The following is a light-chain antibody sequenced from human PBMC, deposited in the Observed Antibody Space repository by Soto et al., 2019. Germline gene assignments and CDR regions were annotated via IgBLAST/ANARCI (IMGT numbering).Light chain of an antibody. CDR1: STNIGSNT. CDR3: AAWDDSLNGGV. CDR2: SNN. Sequence: QSVLTQPPSASGTPGQRVTISCSGSSTNIGSNTVNWYQQLPGTAPKLLIYSNNQRPSGVPDRFSGSKSGTSASLAISGLQSEDDADYYCAAWDDSLNGGVFGGGTKLTVL. J-gene: IGLJ3*02. V-gene: IGLV1-44*01.